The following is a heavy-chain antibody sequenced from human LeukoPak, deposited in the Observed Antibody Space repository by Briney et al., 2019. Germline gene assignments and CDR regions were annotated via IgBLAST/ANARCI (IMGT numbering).Heavy chain of an antibody. V-gene: IGHV4-34*01. D-gene: IGHD1-26*01. J-gene: IGHJ4*02. CDR2: INHSGST. CDR1: GGSFSGYY. CDR3: AGRVGAPSIFDY. Sequence: SETLSLTCAVYGGSFSGYYWSWIRQPPGKGLEWIGEINHSGSTNYNPSLKSRVTISVDTSKSQFSLKLSSVTAADTAVYYCAGRVGAPSIFDYWGQGTLVTVSS.